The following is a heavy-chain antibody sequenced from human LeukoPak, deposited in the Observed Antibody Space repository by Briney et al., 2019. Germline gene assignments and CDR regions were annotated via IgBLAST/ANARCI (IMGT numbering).Heavy chain of an antibody. D-gene: IGHD3-16*02. CDR3: ARDVEVGKSYLDY. Sequence: SFKASGYTFTSNYMHWVRQAPGKGLEWVAVMWYDGDNKFYADSVKGRFTISRDNSKNTLYLEMNSLGAEDTAVYHCARDVEVGKSYLDYWGQGTLVTVSS. CDR2: MWYDGDNK. CDR1: GYTFTSNY. V-gene: IGHV3-33*01. J-gene: IGHJ4*02.